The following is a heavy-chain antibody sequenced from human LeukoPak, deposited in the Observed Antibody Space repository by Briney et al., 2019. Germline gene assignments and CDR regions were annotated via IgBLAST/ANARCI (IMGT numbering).Heavy chain of an antibody. CDR1: GGSISSSSYY. Sequence: SETLSLTCTVSGGSISSSSYYWGWIRQPPGKGLEWVGSIYYSGSTYYNPSLKSRVTISVDTSKNQFSLKLSSVTAADTAVYYCAREWSGSSDAFDIWGQGTMVTVSS. CDR2: IYYSGST. J-gene: IGHJ3*02. D-gene: IGHD6-6*01. V-gene: IGHV4-39*07. CDR3: AREWSGSSDAFDI.